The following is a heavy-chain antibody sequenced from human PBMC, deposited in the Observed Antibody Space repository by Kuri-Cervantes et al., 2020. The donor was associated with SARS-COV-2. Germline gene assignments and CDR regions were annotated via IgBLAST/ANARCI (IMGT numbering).Heavy chain of an antibody. CDR2: ISAYNGNT. CDR1: GYTFTSYG. J-gene: IGHJ6*02. V-gene: IGHV1-18*01. D-gene: IGHD3-16*01. Sequence: ASVKVSCKASGYTFTSYGISWVRQAPGQGLEWMGWISAYNGNTNYAQKFQGRVTITADKSTSTAYMELSSLRSEDTAVYYCARGGGDYYYYYGMDVWGQRTTVTVYS. CDR3: ARGGGDYYYYYGMDV.